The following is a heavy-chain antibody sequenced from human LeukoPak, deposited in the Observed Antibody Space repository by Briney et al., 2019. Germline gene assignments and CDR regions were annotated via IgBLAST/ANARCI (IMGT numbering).Heavy chain of an antibody. J-gene: IGHJ5*02. CDR3: ARHWSHSVAQFGRSYWFDP. CDR1: GGSISSSSYC. CDR2: ICYSGST. D-gene: IGHD2-15*01. V-gene: IGHV4-39*01. Sequence: SETLSLTCTVSGGSISSSSYCWGWIRQPPGKGLEWIGSICYSGSTFYNPSLKSRVTLSVDTSKNQFSLKLSSVTAADTAVYYCARHWSHSVAQFGRSYWFDPWGQGTLVTVSS.